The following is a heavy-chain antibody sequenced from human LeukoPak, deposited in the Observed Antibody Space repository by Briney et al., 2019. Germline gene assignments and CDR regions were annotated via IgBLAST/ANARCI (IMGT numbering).Heavy chain of an antibody. CDR2: INFDSSYR. D-gene: IGHD5-24*01. Sequence: PGGSLRLSCAASGFTFSNYYMTWIRQAPWKGLEWLSYINFDSSYRNYADSVKGRFTVSRDNAKHSLFLQMSNLRAEDTAVYFCARRDGIDAYSFDYWGQGTLVTVSS. CDR3: ARRDGIDAYSFDY. CDR1: GFTFSNYY. J-gene: IGHJ4*02. V-gene: IGHV3-11*03.